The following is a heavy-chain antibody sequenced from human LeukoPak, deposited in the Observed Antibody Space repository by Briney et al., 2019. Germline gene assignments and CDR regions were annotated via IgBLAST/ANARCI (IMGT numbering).Heavy chain of an antibody. J-gene: IGHJ5*01. CDR3: AKAVAGFSNWFDS. CDR2: ISGSGAST. V-gene: IGHV3-23*01. D-gene: IGHD6-19*01. CDR1: GFTFSSFA. Sequence: GGSLRLSCKASGFTFSSFAMGWVRQAPGKGLDWVSTISGSGASTYYVDSVKGRFTISRDNSKNTLYLQMSSLTADDTAVYYCAKAVAGFSNWFDSWGQGTLLTVSS.